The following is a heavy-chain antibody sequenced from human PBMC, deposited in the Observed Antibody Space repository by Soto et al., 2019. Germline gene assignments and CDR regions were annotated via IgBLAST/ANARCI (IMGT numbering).Heavy chain of an antibody. CDR1: GFTFRTHA. J-gene: IGHJ4*02. Sequence: QVQLVESGGGVVQPGRSLRLSCLASGFTFRTHAMHWVRQAPGMGLEWVAVVSSDGGTKFYGDSVRGRFTISRDNTKNTVYLQMNSLRLEDTAVYSCAKDGITAAHGSIDYWGQGTLVHVS. CDR2: VSSDGGTK. V-gene: IGHV3-30*18. CDR3: AKDGITAAHGSIDY. D-gene: IGHD1-7*01.